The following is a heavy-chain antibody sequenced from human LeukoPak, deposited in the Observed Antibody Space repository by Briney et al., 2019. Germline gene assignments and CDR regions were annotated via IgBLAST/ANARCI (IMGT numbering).Heavy chain of an antibody. CDR1: GYTFTGYH. D-gene: IGHD6-13*01. J-gene: IGHJ4*02. Sequence: ASVKVSCKASGYTFTGYHIHWVRQATGQGLEWMGRINPYSGDTNFAQKFQCRVTMTRDTSITTAYMDLSSLTPDDTAVYFCARDQGSLTRSWYTGYWGQGTQVTVSS. V-gene: IGHV1-2*06. CDR3: ARDQGSLTRSWYTGY. CDR2: INPYSGDT.